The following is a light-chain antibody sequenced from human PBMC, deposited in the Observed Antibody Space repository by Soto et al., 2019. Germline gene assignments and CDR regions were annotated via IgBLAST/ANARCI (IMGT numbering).Light chain of an antibody. CDR3: QQSYSAPQFT. CDR2: AVS. V-gene: IGKV1-39*01. Sequence: DIQMTQSPSSLSASVGARVTITCRASESIGSHLNWYQQKPGQAPKDLIYAVSSLQSGVPSRFSGSGSGTDFTLTITSLQPEDFATYYCQQSYSAPQFTFGPGTRVDLK. CDR1: ESIGSH. J-gene: IGKJ3*01.